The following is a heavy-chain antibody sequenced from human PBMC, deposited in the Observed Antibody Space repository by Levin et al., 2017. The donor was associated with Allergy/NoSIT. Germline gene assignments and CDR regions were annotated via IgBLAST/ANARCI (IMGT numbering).Heavy chain of an antibody. J-gene: IGHJ3*02. CDR2: IFYSGST. CDR3: ARSDRYCSGGNCYSEVDAVDI. V-gene: IGHV4-59*01. CDR1: GGSMNSYY. D-gene: IGHD2-15*01. Sequence: SETLSLTCSVSGGSMNSYYWNWIRQPPGKGMEWIGYIFYSGSTSYNPSLKSRVTISVDTSKNQFSLRLSSVTAADTAVYHCARSDRYCSGGNCYSEVDAVDIWGQGTTVTVSS.